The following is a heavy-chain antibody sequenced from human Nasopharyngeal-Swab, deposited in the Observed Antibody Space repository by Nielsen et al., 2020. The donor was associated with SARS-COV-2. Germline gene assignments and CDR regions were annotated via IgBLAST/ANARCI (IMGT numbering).Heavy chain of an antibody. J-gene: IGHJ4*02. CDR1: GFTFSSYD. Sequence: SLSLTCAASGFTFSSYDMHWVRQATGKGLEWVSAIATAGDTYYPGSVKGRFTISRENAKNSLYLQMNSLRAGDTAVYYCARGFGQWGFDYWGQGTLVTVSS. CDR3: ARGFGQWGFDY. CDR2: IATAGDT. D-gene: IGHD3-10*01. V-gene: IGHV3-13*01.